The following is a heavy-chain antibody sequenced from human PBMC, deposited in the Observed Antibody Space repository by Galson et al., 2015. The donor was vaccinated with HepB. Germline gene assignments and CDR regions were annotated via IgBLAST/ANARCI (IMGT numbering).Heavy chain of an antibody. CDR3: ARHKGSPDVVVTVWGPYDS. CDR2: IDPSDSYT. D-gene: IGHD2-21*02. Sequence: QSGAEVKKPGESLRISCKGSGYIFTSPWISWVRQMPGKGLEWMGRIDPSDSYTNYSPSSQGHVTISADKSISAAYLQWSSLKASDTAMYYCARHKGSPDVVVTVWGPYDSWGQGTLVTVSS. CDR1: GYIFTSPW. J-gene: IGHJ4*02. V-gene: IGHV5-10-1*01.